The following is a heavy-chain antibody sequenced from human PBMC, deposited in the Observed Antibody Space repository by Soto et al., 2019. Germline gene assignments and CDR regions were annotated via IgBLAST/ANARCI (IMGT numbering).Heavy chain of an antibody. CDR3: TTDYLSCSGGSGYSVLYYFDY. J-gene: IGHJ4*02. CDR2: IKSKTDGGTT. V-gene: IGHV3-15*01. CDR1: GFTFSNAW. D-gene: IGHD2-15*01. Sequence: GGSLRLSCAASGFTFSNAWMSWVRQAPGKGLEWVGRIKSKTDGGTTDYAAPVKGRFTISRDDSKNTLYLQMNSLKTEDTAVYYCTTDYLSCSGGSGYSVLYYFDYWGQGTLVTVSS.